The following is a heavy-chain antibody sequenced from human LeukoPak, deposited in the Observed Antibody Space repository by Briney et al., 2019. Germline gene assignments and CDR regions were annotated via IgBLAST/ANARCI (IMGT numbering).Heavy chain of an antibody. D-gene: IGHD4-17*01. CDR3: ARDYGATP. J-gene: IGHJ4*02. CDR2: IYYSGST. CDR1: GGSISSSSYY. V-gene: IGHV4-39*07. Sequence: SETLSLTCTVSGGSISSSSYYWGWSRQPPGRGLEWIGSIYYSGSTYYNPSLKSRVTISVDTSKNQFSLKLSSVTAADTAVYYCARDYGATPWGQGTLVTVSS.